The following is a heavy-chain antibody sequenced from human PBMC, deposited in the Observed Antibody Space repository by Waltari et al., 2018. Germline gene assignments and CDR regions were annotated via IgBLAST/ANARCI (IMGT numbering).Heavy chain of an antibody. V-gene: IGHV1-3*01. Sequence: QVQLVQSGAEVKKPGASVKVSCKASGYTFTSYAMHWVRQAPGQRLEWMGWINAGNGNTKYSQKFQGRVTITRDTSASTAYMELSSLRSEDTAVYYCARDLDVLRYFDPPSAHTPDYWGQGTLVTVSS. J-gene: IGHJ4*02. CDR1: GYTFTSYA. D-gene: IGHD3-9*01. CDR3: ARDLDVLRYFDPPSAHTPDY. CDR2: INAGNGNT.